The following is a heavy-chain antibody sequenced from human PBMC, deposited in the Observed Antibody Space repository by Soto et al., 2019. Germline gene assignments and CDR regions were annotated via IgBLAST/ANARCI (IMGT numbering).Heavy chain of an antibody. V-gene: IGHV2-26*01. CDR1: GFSLSNARMG. J-gene: IGHJ4*02. Sequence: QVTLKESGPVLVKPTETLTLTCTVSGFSLSNARMGVSWIRQPPGKALEWLGNIFSNDEESYSTSLKSRLTISKDTSKRQLVLIMTNMDPADTATYYCAPIPYYGDDTRLFDYWGQGTLVTVSS. D-gene: IGHD4-17*01. CDR3: APIPYYGDDTRLFDY. CDR2: IFSNDEE.